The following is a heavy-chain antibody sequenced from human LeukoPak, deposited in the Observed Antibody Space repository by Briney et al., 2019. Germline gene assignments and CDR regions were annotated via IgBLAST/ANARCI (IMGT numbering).Heavy chain of an antibody. V-gene: IGHV1-8*03. CDR2: MNPNSGNT. Sequence: ASVKVSCKASVYTFTSYDINWVRQATGQGLEWMGWMNPNSGNTGYAQKFQGRVTITRNTSISTAYMELSSLRSEDTAVYYCARAAVRFVNYYYYMDVWGKGTTVTVSS. CDR1: VYTFTSYD. D-gene: IGHD3-16*01. CDR3: ARAAVRFVNYYYYMDV. J-gene: IGHJ6*03.